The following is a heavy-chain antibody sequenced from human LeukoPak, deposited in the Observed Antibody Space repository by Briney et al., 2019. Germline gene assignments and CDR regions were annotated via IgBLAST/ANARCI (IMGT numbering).Heavy chain of an antibody. Sequence: PSETLSLTCAVYGGSFSGYYWSWIRQPPGKGLEWIGEINHSGSTNYNPSLKSRVTISVDTSKNQFSLKLSSVTAADTAVYYCARRGYSYGREFWGQGTLVTVSS. CDR1: GGSFSGYY. V-gene: IGHV4-34*01. CDR2: INHSGST. D-gene: IGHD5-18*01. J-gene: IGHJ4*02. CDR3: ARRGYSYGREF.